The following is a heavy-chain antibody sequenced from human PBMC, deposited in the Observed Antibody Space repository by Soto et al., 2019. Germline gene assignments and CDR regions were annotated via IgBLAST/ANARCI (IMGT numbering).Heavy chain of an antibody. V-gene: IGHV4-39*01. CDR1: GGSISSSSYY. Sequence: QLQLQESGPGLVKPSETLSLTCTVSGGSISSSSYYWGWIRQPPGKGLEWIGRIYYSGSTYYNPSLKSRVTITLDTSKNQLSLKLSSVTAADPAVYYCARRIEARGSWFDPWGQGTLVTVSS. J-gene: IGHJ5*02. CDR2: IYYSGST. CDR3: ARRIEARGSWFDP. D-gene: IGHD6-6*01.